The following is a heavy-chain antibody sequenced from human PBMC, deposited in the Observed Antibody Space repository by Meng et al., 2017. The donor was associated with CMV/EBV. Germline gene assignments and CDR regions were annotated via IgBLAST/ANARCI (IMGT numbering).Heavy chain of an antibody. CDR3: ARSRGDCSSTSCYPRYFDY. J-gene: IGHJ4*02. CDR1: GFTFSSYS. Sequence: GGSLRLSCAASGFTFSSYSMNWVRQAPGKGLEWVSSISSSSSYIYYADSVKGRFTISRDNAKNSLYLQMNSLRAEDTAVYYCARSRGDCSSTSCYPRYFDYWGQGTLVTVSS. V-gene: IGHV3-21*01. D-gene: IGHD2-2*01. CDR2: ISSSSSYI.